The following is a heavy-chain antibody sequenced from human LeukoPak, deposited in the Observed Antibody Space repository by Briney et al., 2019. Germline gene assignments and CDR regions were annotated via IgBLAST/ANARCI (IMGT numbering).Heavy chain of an antibody. D-gene: IGHD1-26*01. V-gene: IGHV3-74*01. J-gene: IGHJ4*02. CDR3: AKARLGATSGVGQGLGEGDY. CDR1: GFTFSSYW. Sequence: PGGSLRLSCAASGFTFSSYWMHWVRHAPGKGLVWVSRINTDGSSTSYADSVKGRFTISRDNAKNTLYLQMNSLRAEDTAVYYCAKARLGATSGVGQGLGEGDYWGQGTLVTVSS. CDR2: INTDGSST.